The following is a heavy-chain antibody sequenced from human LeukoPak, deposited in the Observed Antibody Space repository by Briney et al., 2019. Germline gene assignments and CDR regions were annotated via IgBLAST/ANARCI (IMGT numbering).Heavy chain of an antibody. Sequence: SETLSLTCTVSGGSISGQYWSWIRQPPGKGLEGIGYIDYSGSTNYNPSLKSRVTISLDMPKNQFSLKMNSVTAADTAVYYCAGRGYSSGWFGFDPWGQGTLVTVSS. CDR3: AGRGYSSGWFGFDP. CDR2: IDYSGST. J-gene: IGHJ5*02. CDR1: GGSISGQY. V-gene: IGHV4-59*11. D-gene: IGHD6-19*01.